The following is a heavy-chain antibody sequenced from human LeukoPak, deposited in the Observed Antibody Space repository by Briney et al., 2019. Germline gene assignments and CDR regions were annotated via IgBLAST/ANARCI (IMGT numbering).Heavy chain of an antibody. CDR3: ARGLRVAARPGGYYYYYMDV. CDR1: GYTFTSYD. D-gene: IGHD6-6*01. J-gene: IGHJ6*03. CDR2: MNPNSGNT. V-gene: IGHV1-8*03. Sequence: VASVKVSCKASGYTFTSYDINWVRQATGQGLEWMGWMNPNSGNTGYAQKFQGRVTITRNTSISTAYMELSSLRSEDTAVYYCARGLRVAARPGGYYYYYMDVWGKGTTVTVSS.